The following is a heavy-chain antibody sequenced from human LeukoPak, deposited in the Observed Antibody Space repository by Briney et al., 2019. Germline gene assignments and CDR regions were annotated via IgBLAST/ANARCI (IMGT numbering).Heavy chain of an antibody. CDR3: ARGLRESTGALDY. CDR1: GFTFSNAW. J-gene: IGHJ4*02. V-gene: IGHV3-72*01. CDR2: IRNKASSSTT. Sequence: GGSLRLSCAASGFTFSNAWMSWVRQAPGKGLEWVGRIRNKASSSTTGRFTISRDDSKTSLFPQINSLKTEDTAVYYCARGLRESTGALDYWGQGTLVTVSS. D-gene: IGHD2-2*01.